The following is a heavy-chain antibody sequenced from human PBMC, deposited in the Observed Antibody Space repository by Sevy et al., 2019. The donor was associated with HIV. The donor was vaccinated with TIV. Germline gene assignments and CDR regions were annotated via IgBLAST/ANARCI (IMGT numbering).Heavy chain of an antibody. CDR3: TRFYRDDAWYFDL. D-gene: IGHD4-17*01. CDR1: GFTFSVSG. J-gene: IGHJ2*01. CDR2: IRAKADNNAT. Sequence: GGSLRLSCAASGFTFSVSGVHWVRHAPGKGLEWVGRIRAKADNNATAYAAAGKGRFTDSRDDSKNTAHLQMNSLKTDDSSCDYCTRFYRDDAWYFDLWGQGTLVTVSS. V-gene: IGHV3-73*01.